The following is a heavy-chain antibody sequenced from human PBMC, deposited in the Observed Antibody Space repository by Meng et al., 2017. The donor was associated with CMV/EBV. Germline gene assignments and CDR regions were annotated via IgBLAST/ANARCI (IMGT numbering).Heavy chain of an antibody. CDR1: GFTFSSYA. D-gene: IGHD3-22*01. Sequence: GESLKISCAASGFTFSSYAMSWVRQAPGKGLEWVSAISGSGGSTYYADSVKGRFTISRDNSKNTLYLQMNSLRAEDTAVYYCAKDKQYDDSSGWIDYWGQGTLVTVSS. CDR2: ISGSGGST. V-gene: IGHV3-23*01. J-gene: IGHJ4*02. CDR3: AKDKQYDDSSGWIDY.